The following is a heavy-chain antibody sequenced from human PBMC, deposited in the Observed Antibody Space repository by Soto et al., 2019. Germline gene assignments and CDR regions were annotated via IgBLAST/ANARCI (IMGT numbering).Heavy chain of an antibody. CDR3: ARVQSTGSLIWFDP. Sequence: ASVKVPCKASGYTFISYDINWVRQATGQGLEWMGWMNPGSGKTGYANKFQGRVTMTRDASTSTAHLELSSLTSEDTAVYYCARVQSTGSLIWFDPWGQGTMVTVYS. D-gene: IGHD3-9*01. CDR1: GYTFISYD. V-gene: IGHV1-8*02. J-gene: IGHJ5*02. CDR2: MNPGSGKT.